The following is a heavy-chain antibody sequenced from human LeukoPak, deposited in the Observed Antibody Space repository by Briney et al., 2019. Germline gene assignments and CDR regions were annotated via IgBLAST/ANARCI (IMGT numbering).Heavy chain of an antibody. V-gene: IGHV1-2*02. J-gene: IGHJ3*02. CDR1: GYTFTGYF. CDR2: INPNSGGT. CDR3: ARDILSDDALYI. D-gene: IGHD2-21*02. Sequence: ASVKDSCKASGYTFTGYFMHWVRQAPGQGLEWMGWINPNSGGTNYQGRVTMTRDTSISTAYMELSRLTSDDTAVDYGARDILSDDALYIRGEGTMVTVSS.